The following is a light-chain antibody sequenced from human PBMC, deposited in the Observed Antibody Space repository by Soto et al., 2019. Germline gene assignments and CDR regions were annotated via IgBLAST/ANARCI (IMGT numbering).Light chain of an antibody. Sequence: SYELTQSPSVSAAPGETARITCGGHNIGSKAVFWYQQKPGQAPVLVIYFVTDRPSGIPERFSGSNSGNTATLTISRVEAGDESDSYCQVWDSSSDHQVFGGGTKLAVL. CDR2: FVT. CDR1: NIGSKA. V-gene: IGLV3-21*04. J-gene: IGLJ3*02. CDR3: QVWDSSSDHQV.